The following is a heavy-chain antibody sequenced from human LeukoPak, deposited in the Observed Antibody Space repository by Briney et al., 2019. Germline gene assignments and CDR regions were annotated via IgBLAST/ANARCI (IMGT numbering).Heavy chain of an antibody. CDR3: ARGPPNWGYDY. Sequence: ASVTVSCTASGYTFTIYDFNWVRQATGQRPEWMGWMSPNSGDTGYAQKFQDRVTMTRNTSISTAYMELSSLRSDDTAVYYCARGPPNWGYDYWGPGTLVTVSS. CDR1: GYTFTIYD. V-gene: IGHV1-8*01. CDR2: MSPNSGDT. D-gene: IGHD7-27*01. J-gene: IGHJ4*02.